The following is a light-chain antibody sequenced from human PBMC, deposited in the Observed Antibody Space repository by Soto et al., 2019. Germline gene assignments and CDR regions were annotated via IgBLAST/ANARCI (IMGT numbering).Light chain of an antibody. CDR2: DAS. J-gene: IGKJ4*01. Sequence: EIVLTQSPATLSLSPGERATLSCRASQSVSSYLAWYQQTPGQAPRLLIYDASNRATGIPARFSGSGSGTDFTLIISSLEPEDFAVYYCQQRSNWPQLTFGGGTKVEIK. V-gene: IGKV3-11*01. CDR1: QSVSSY. CDR3: QQRSNWPQLT.